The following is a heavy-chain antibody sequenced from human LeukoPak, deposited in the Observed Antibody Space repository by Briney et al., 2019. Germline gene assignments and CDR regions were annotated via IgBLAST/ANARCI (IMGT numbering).Heavy chain of an antibody. CDR1: GFTFSSYN. CDR2: ISWNSGSI. V-gene: IGHV3-20*04. D-gene: IGHD2-15*01. CDR3: ARVVVGAYYFDS. J-gene: IGHJ4*02. Sequence: RPGGSLRLSCAASGFTFSSYNMNWVRQAPGKGLEWVSGISWNSGSIGYADSAKGRFTISRDNAKNSLYLQMNSLRAEDTAVYYCARVVVGAYYFDSWGQGTLVTVSS.